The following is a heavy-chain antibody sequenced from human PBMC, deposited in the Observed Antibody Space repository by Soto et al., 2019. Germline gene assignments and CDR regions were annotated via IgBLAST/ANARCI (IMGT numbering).Heavy chain of an antibody. V-gene: IGHV3-23*01. D-gene: IGHD1-26*01. CDR1: GFTFSSYA. CDR2: ISGSGGST. CDR3: ARRGSGSYYDY. Sequence: EVQLLESGGGLVQPGGSLRLSCAASGFTFSSYAMRWVRQAPVKGLEWVSAISGSGGSTYYADSVKGRFTISRDNSQNTLYLQMNSLSAGDTAVYYCARRGSGSYYDYWGQGTLVTVSS. J-gene: IGHJ4*02.